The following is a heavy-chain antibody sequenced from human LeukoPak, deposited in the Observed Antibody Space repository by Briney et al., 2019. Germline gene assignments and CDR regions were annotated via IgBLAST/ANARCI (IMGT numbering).Heavy chain of an antibody. CDR3: ARANPLYCSSTTCLFDY. CDR1: GYTFTGYY. D-gene: IGHD2-2*01. CDR2: MNPNSGDT. Sequence: ASVNVSCKACGYTFTGYYMHWVRQAPGRGVEWVGLMNPNSGDTIYAQKCQGRVTMTRDTSISTAHMELSRLRSDDTAVYYCARANPLYCSSTTCLFDYWGQGTLVTVSS. J-gene: IGHJ4*02. V-gene: IGHV1-2*02.